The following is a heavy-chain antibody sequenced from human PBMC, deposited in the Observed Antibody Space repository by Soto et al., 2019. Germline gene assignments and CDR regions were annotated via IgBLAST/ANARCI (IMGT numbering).Heavy chain of an antibody. V-gene: IGHV4-34*01. CDR2: INHSGST. Sequence: QVQLQQWGAGLLKPSETLSLTCAVYGGSFSGYYWSWIRQPPGKGLEWIGEINHSGSTNYNPSLKSRVTISVDTSKNQLSLKLSSVTAADTAVYYCARHLPYDFWSGYYTAAFDIWGQGTMVTVSS. CDR1: GGSFSGYY. D-gene: IGHD3-3*01. CDR3: ARHLPYDFWSGYYTAAFDI. J-gene: IGHJ3*02.